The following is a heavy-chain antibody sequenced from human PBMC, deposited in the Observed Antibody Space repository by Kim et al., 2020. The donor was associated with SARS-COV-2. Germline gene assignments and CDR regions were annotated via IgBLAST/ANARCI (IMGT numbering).Heavy chain of an antibody. CDR2: IDSVGNST. CDR1: GFSFRRYW. Sequence: GGSLRLSCVASGFSFRRYWMHWVRQXPGKXXVXXSXIDSVGNSTXYADXVKGRFTISRXNAENTLDLQMHSLRAEDTAVXYXTSGEYEYWGQGALVTXSS. J-gene: IGHJ4*02. V-gene: IGHV3-74*01. CDR3: TSGEYEY.